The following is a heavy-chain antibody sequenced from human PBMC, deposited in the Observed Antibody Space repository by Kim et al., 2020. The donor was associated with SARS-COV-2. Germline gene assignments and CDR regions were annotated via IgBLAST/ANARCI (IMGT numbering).Heavy chain of an antibody. CDR2: ST. CDR3: VKGFGGGSCY. D-gene: IGHD2-15*01. V-gene: IGHV3-64D*09. Sequence: STYYTDSVKGRFTISRDNSKNTLYLQMNSLRVEDTAVYYCVKGFGGGSCYWGHGTLVTVSS. J-gene: IGHJ4*01.